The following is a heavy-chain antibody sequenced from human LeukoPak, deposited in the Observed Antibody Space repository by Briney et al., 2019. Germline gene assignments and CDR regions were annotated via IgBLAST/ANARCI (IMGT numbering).Heavy chain of an antibody. D-gene: IGHD3-3*01. J-gene: IGHJ4*02. V-gene: IGHV3-30*02. Sequence: PGGSLRLSCAASGFTLSSYGMHWVRQAPGKGLEWVAFIRYDGSNKYYADSVKGRFTISRDNSKNTLYLQMNSLRAEDTAVYYCATTSITIFGVVIGFDYWGQGTLVTVSS. CDR2: IRYDGSNK. CDR3: ATTSITIFGVVIGFDY. CDR1: GFTLSSYG.